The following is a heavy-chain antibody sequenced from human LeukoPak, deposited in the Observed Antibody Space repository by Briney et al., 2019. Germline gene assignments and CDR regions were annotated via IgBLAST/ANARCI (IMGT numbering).Heavy chain of an antibody. D-gene: IGHD3-22*01. Sequence: SETLSLTCTVSGGSISSGGYYWSWIRQLPGKGLECIGFIYYSGSTFYNPSLKSRVTISIDTSKNQFPLKLSSVTAADTAVYYCASLYYFDSSGYYYGKADIWGQGIMVTVSS. CDR3: ASLYYFDSSGYYYGKADI. J-gene: IGHJ3*02. CDR1: GGSISSGGYY. V-gene: IGHV4-31*03. CDR2: IYYSGST.